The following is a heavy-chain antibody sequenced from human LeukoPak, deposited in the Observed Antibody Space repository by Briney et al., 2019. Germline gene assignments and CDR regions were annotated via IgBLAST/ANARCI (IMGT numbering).Heavy chain of an antibody. V-gene: IGHV3-48*01. CDR2: ISATSNTI. CDR1: GFTFNSYG. CDR3: ARDVPDY. Sequence: PGGSLRLSCAASGFTFNSYGMSWVRHAPGKGLEWLSYISATSNTIYYADSVKGRFTISRDNAKNSLYLQMNSLRAEDTAVYFCARDVPDYWGQGTLVTVSS. J-gene: IGHJ4*02.